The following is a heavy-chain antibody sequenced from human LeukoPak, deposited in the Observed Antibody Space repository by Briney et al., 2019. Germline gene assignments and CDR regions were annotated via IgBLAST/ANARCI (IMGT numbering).Heavy chain of an antibody. D-gene: IGHD3-16*01. CDR2: ISYDGNMK. CDR1: GFIFSSYG. CDR3: ASRAYVYTGGF. Sequence: GGSLRLSCAASGFIFSSYGMHWVRQAPGKGLEWVAYISYDGNMKDYADSMKGRFTVSRDNSKNTLFLQMNSLRVEDTAVYYCASRAYVYTGGFWGQGTMVTVSS. V-gene: IGHV3-30*02. J-gene: IGHJ3*01.